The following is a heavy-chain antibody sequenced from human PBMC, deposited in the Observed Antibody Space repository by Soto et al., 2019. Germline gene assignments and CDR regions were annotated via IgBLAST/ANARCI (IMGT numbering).Heavy chain of an antibody. CDR3: AAGLAHYGSWSYYPDY. V-gene: IGHV1-58*01. D-gene: IGHD3-10*01. J-gene: IGHJ4*02. CDR1: GFTFTISA. Sequence: QMQLVQSGPEVKKPGTSVKVSCKASGFTFTISAVQWVRQARGQRLEWIGWIVVGSGNTNYAQKFQERVTITREMSTSTAYMELSSLRSEDTAVYYCAAGLAHYGSWSYYPDYWGQGTLVTVSS. CDR2: IVVGSGNT.